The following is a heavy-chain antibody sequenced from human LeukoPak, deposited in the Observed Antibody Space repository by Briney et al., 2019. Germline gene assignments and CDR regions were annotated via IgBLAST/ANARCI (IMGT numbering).Heavy chain of an antibody. Sequence: SETLSLTCAVYGGSFSGYYWSWIRQPPGEGLEWIGEINHSGSTNYNPSLKSRVTISVDTSKNQFSLKLSSVTAADTAVYYCARSYYSWGKGTTVTISS. D-gene: IGHD3-22*01. CDR1: GGSFSGYY. CDR3: ARSYYS. J-gene: IGHJ6*04. V-gene: IGHV4-34*01. CDR2: INHSGST.